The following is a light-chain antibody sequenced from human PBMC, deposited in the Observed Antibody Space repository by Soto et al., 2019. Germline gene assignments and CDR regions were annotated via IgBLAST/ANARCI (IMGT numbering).Light chain of an antibody. CDR1: QGISSY. CDR3: QNYYNAPET. CDR2: AAS. J-gene: IGKJ1*01. V-gene: IGKV1-27*01. Sequence: DIQMTQSLSSPSASEGDRVTITCRASQGISSYLAWYQQRPGKVPKVLIYAASTLHSGVPSRFSGSGSGTDFTLTISNVQPEDVATYYCQNYYNAPETFGQGTKVDIK.